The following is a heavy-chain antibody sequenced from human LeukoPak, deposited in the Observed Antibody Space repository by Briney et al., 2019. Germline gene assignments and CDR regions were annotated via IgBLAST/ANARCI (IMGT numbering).Heavy chain of an antibody. CDR3: AKLAAAGTAHYYFDY. D-gene: IGHD6-13*01. Sequence: ASVKVSCKASGYTFTCYHMHWVRQAPGQGPEIMGIINPSGGSTTYAQQFQGRVTMTRDTSTSTVYMELSSLRSEDTAVYYCAKLAAAGTAHYYFDYWGQGTLVTVSS. J-gene: IGHJ4*02. CDR1: GYTFTCYH. CDR2: INPSGGST. V-gene: IGHV1-46*01.